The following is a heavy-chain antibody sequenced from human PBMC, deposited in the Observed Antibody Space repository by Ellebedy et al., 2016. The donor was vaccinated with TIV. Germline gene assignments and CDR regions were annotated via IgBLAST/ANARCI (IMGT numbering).Heavy chain of an antibody. J-gene: IGHJ4*02. CDR2: ITPNSGGT. V-gene: IGHV1-2*02. Sequence: ASVKVSXXASAYTFTGYYIHWVRQAPGQGLEWMGWITPNSGGTNYAQKFQGRVTMTRDTSISTAYMELSRLRSDDTAVYYCARGDSGSHYWGQGTLVTVSS. D-gene: IGHD5-12*01. CDR3: ARGDSGSHY. CDR1: AYTFTGYY.